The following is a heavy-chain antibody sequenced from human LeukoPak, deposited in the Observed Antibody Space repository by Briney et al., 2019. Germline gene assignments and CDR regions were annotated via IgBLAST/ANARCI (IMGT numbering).Heavy chain of an antibody. CDR1: GGSISSGGYY. CDR3: AREIPRGIAAAGIDY. Sequence: SETLSLTCTVSGGSISSGGYYWSWIRQHPGKGLEWIGYIHYSGSTYYNPSLKSRVTISVDTSKNQFSLKLSSVTAADTAVYYCAREIPRGIAAAGIDYWGQGTLVTVSS. CDR2: IHYSGST. D-gene: IGHD6-13*01. V-gene: IGHV4-31*03. J-gene: IGHJ4*02.